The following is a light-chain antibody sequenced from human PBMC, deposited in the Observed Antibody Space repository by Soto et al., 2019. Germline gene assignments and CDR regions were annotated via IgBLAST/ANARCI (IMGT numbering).Light chain of an antibody. J-gene: IGLJ1*01. V-gene: IGLV2-23*01. CDR1: SSDVGSYNS. Sequence: QSALTQPASVSGSPGQSIAISCTGTSSDVGSYNSVSWYQQHPGKAPKLMIYEGSKRPSGVSDRFSGSKSGNTASLTISGLQAEDEADYYCCSYAGNPYVFGTGTRSPP. CDR3: CSYAGNPYV. CDR2: EGS.